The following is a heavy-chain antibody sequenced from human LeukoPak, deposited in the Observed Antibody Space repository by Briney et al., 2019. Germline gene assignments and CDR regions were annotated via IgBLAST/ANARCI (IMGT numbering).Heavy chain of an antibody. V-gene: IGHV3-33*01. CDR3: ARETGSGWAVDY. Sequence: PGGSLRLSCAASGFTFSSYGMHWVRQAPGRGLEWVAVIWYVGSNKYYADSVKGRFTISRDNSKNTLYLQMNSLRAEDTAVYYCARETGSGWAVDYWGQGTLVTVSS. CDR2: IWYVGSNK. CDR1: GFTFSSYG. D-gene: IGHD6-19*01. J-gene: IGHJ4*02.